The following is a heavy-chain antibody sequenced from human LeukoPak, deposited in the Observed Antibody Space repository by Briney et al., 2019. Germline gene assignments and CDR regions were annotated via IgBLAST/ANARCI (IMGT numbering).Heavy chain of an antibody. V-gene: IGHV4-59*12. D-gene: IGHD2-21*01. CDR1: GGSISSYY. Sequence: SETLSLTCTVSGGSISSYYWSWIRQPPGKGLEWIGYIYHSGSTYYNPSLKSRVTISLDTSKNQFSLKVTSVTAADTAVYYCVRPYCGGECQSKNNWFDPWGQGTLVTVSS. J-gene: IGHJ5*02. CDR3: VRPYCGGECQSKNNWFDP. CDR2: IYHSGST.